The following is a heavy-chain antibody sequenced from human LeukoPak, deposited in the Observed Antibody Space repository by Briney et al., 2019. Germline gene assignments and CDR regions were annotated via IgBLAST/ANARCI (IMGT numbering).Heavy chain of an antibody. CDR3: ARELSAGYSSGYYYYGMDV. V-gene: IGHV1-2*02. D-gene: IGHD6-25*01. CDR2: INPNRGGT. CDR1: GYTFTGYY. J-gene: IGHJ6*02. Sequence: ASVKVPCKASGYTFTGYYMHWVRHAPGQGLEWMGWINPNRGGTNYAQKFQGRVTMTRDTSISTAYMELSRLRSDDTAVYYCARELSAGYSSGYYYYGMDVWGQGTTVTVSS.